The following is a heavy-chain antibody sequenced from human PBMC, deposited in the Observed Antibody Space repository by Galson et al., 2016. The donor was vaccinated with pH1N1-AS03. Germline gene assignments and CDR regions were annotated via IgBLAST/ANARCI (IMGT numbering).Heavy chain of an antibody. J-gene: IGHJ4*02. CDR3: ARGRFLDWFPDDY. CDR2: IDPNSGVT. D-gene: IGHD3/OR15-3a*01. Sequence: SVKVSCKASGYTFTGFYVHWVRQAPGQGLEWMGWIDPNSGVTNYAQKFQAWVTMTRDTSSTTAYMEVSSLRVEDTAVYFCARGRFLDWFPDDYWGQGTLVTVSS. V-gene: IGHV1-2*04. CDR1: GYTFTGFY.